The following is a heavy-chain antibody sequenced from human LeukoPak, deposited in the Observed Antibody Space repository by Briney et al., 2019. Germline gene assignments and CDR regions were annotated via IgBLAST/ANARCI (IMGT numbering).Heavy chain of an antibody. D-gene: IGHD3-3*01. V-gene: IGHV4-4*07. J-gene: IGHJ3*01. CDR3: ARAFTIFGAGGFDV. CDR2: IYVTGNT. Sequence: SETLSLTCTISGDSINNYNWNWIRQPAGEGLEWIGRIYVTGNTNYNPSLKSRVAMTVDTSKNHFSLRLTSVTAADTAVYYCARAFTIFGAGGFDVWGQGTFVTVSS. CDR1: GDSINNYN.